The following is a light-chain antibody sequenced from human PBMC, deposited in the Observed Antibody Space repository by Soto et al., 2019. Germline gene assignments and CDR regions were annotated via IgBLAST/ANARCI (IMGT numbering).Light chain of an antibody. Sequence: QSVLTQPASVSGSPGQSITISCTGTSSDVGGYNYVSWYQQHPGKAPKLMIYAVTNRPSGVSNRFSGSKSGNTASLTISGLQTEDEADYYCCSYVGARTYVFGTGTKVTVL. CDR3: CSYVGARTYV. V-gene: IGLV2-14*01. J-gene: IGLJ1*01. CDR2: AVT. CDR1: SSDVGGYNY.